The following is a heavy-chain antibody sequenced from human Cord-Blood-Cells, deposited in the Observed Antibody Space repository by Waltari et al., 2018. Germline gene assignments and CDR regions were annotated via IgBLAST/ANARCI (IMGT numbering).Heavy chain of an antibody. D-gene: IGHD3-22*01. Sequence: QVQLVQSGAEVKKPGASVKVSCKASGYTFTSYYMHWVRQATGQGLEWMGIIIPSGGSTSYAQKFQGRVTMTRDTSTSTVYMERSSLRSEDTAVYYCAGTEDDSSNWFRFDPWGQGTLVTVSS. J-gene: IGHJ5*02. CDR1: GYTFTSYY. CDR3: AGTEDDSSNWFRFDP. V-gene: IGHV1-46*01. CDR2: IIPSGGST.